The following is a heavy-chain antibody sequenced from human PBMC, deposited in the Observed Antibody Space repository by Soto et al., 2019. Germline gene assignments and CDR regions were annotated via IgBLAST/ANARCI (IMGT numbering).Heavy chain of an antibody. J-gene: IGHJ3*02. CDR3: VHSVVVMNDGFDI. CDR2: IYWDDDK. Sequence: QITLKESGPTLVKPTQTLTLTCSCSGFSLSTSGVGVGWIRQPPGKALEWLALIYWDDDKRYSPSLKRRLSSNKDTSKNQVVLTMTTMDPVDTATYYCVHSVVVMNDGFDIWGQGIMVIVSS. CDR1: GFSLSTSGVG. V-gene: IGHV2-5*02. D-gene: IGHD3-22*01.